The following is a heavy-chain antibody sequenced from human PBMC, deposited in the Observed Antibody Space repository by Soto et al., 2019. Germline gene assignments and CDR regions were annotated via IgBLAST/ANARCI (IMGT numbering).Heavy chain of an antibody. V-gene: IGHV3-74*03. CDR3: ARERYSDYDNDAVDI. J-gene: IGHJ3*02. CDR1: GFTFSSHW. D-gene: IGHD5-12*01. Sequence: EVQLVESGGGLVQPGGSLRLSCAASGFTFSSHWMHWVRQVPGKGLVWVAHVNTNGTSTTYADSVKGRFTVSRDNAKSTLFVEMNRLRADDTAVYYCARERYSDYDNDAVDIWGQGTMVTVSS. CDR2: VNTNGTST.